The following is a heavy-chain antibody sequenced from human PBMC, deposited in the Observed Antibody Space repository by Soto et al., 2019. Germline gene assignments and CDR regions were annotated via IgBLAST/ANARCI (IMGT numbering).Heavy chain of an antibody. CDR3: ARASGRKDAFDI. CDR1: GFTFSTHG. D-gene: IGHD5-12*01. V-gene: IGHV3-33*01. J-gene: IGHJ3*02. CDR2: IWYDGSNK. Sequence: GGSLRLSCAASGFTFSTHGVHWVRQAPGKGLEWVALIWYDGSNKYYADSVKGRFTISRDNSKNTLYLQMNSLRAEDTAVYYCARASGRKDAFDIWGQGTMVTVSS.